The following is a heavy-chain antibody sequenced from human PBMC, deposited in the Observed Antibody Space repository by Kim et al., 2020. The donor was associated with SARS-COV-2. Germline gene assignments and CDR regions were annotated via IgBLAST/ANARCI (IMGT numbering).Heavy chain of an antibody. D-gene: IGHD3-22*01. Sequence: GGSLRLSCAASGFTFSSYGMHWVRQAPGKGLEWVAVIWYDGSNKYYADSVKGRFTISRDNSKNTLYLQMNSLRAEDTAVYYCARDLDYYDSTRNDAFDIWGQGTMVTVSS. J-gene: IGHJ3*02. CDR2: IWYDGSNK. CDR1: GFTFSSYG. CDR3: ARDLDYYDSTRNDAFDI. V-gene: IGHV3-33*01.